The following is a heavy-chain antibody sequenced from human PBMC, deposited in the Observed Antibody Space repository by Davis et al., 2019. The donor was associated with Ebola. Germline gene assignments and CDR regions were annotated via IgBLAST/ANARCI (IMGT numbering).Heavy chain of an antibody. V-gene: IGHV1-2*04. D-gene: IGHD6-6*01. Sequence: ASVKVSCKASGYTFTGYYMHWVRQAPGQGLEWMGWINPNSGGTNYAQKFQGWVTMTRDTSISTAYMELSRLRSDDTAVYYCARQRSSSWNYYYYYGMDVWGQGTTVTVSS. J-gene: IGHJ6*02. CDR3: ARQRSSSWNYYYYYGMDV. CDR1: GYTFTGYY. CDR2: INPNSGGT.